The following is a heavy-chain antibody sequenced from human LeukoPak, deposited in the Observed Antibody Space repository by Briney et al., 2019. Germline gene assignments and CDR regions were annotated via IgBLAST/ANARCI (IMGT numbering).Heavy chain of an antibody. CDR2: INSDGSST. D-gene: IGHD4-23*01. Sequence: PGGSLRLSCAASGFTFSSYWMHWVRQAPGKGLVWVSRINSDGSSTSYADSVKGRFTISRDNAKNTLYPQMNSLRAEDTAVYYCARGDRRGGNSYFDYWGQGTLVTVSS. J-gene: IGHJ4*02. V-gene: IGHV3-74*01. CDR3: ARGDRRGGNSYFDY. CDR1: GFTFSSYW.